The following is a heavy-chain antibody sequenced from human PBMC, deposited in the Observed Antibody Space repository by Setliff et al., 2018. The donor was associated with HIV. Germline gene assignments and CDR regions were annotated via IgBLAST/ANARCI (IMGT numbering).Heavy chain of an antibody. J-gene: IGHJ4*02. CDR2: IHHGGST. CDR3: AGGEVRDDDSYLDY. CDR1: GGSFTAYY. D-gene: IGHD2-21*01. Sequence: PSETLSLTCAVYGGSFTAYYWTWIRQPPGKGLEWIGEIHHGGSTNYMPSLKNRVTISVDTSKNQFSLKLTSVTAADTAVYYCAGGEVRDDDSYLDYWGQGTLVTVSS. V-gene: IGHV4-34*01.